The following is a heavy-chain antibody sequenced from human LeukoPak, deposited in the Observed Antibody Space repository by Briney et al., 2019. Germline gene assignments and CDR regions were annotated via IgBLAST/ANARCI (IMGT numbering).Heavy chain of an antibody. CDR3: ARSYGSGNYFDH. V-gene: IGHV4-59*01. D-gene: IGHD3-10*01. Sequence: KPSETLSLSCTVSGGSISTYYWSWIRQPPGKGLEWIGYIYYSGSANYNPSLKSRVTISVDTSKNQFSLKLSSVTAADTAVYYCARSYGSGNYFDHWGQGTLVTVSS. CDR1: GGSISTYY. J-gene: IGHJ4*02. CDR2: IYYSGSA.